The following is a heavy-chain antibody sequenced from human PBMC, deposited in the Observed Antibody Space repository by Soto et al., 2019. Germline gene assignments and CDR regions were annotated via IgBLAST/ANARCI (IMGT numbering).Heavy chain of an antibody. V-gene: IGHV1-24*01. J-gene: IGHJ4*02. Sequence: ASVKVSCKVSGYTLTELSMHWVRQAPGKGLEWMGGFDPEDGETIYAQKFQGRVTMTEDTSTDTAYMELSSLRSEDTAVYYCATEPEYGGWPLEGPFDYWGQGTLVTVSS. CDR1: GYTLTELS. CDR3: ATEPEYGGWPLEGPFDY. D-gene: IGHD6-19*01. CDR2: FDPEDGET.